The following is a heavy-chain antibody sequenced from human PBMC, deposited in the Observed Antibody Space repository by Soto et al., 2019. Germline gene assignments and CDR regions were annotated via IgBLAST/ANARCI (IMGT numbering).Heavy chain of an antibody. D-gene: IGHD4-17*01. V-gene: IGHV3-33*01. CDR2: IWYDGSNK. Sequence: GGSLRLSCAASGFTFSSYGMHWVRQAPGKGLEWVAVIWYDGSNKYYADSVKGRFTISRDNSKNTLYLQMNSLRAEDTAVYYCARCALYGDVRRYFDVWGQGALVTVSS. CDR3: ARCALYGDVRRYFDV. CDR1: GFTFSSYG. J-gene: IGHJ4*02.